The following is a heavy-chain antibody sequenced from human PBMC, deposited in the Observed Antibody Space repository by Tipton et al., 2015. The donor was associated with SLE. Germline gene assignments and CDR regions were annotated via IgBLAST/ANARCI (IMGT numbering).Heavy chain of an antibody. CDR3: ARDLWGTQATEY. CDR2: IYHSGTT. Sequence: TLSLTCTVSGGSISSGGYYWSWIRQLPGKGLEWIGCIYHSGTTYYNPSLKSRLTISVDKSKNQFSLQLSSVTAADTAVYYCARDLWGTQATEYWGQGTLVTVSS. CDR1: GGSISSGGYY. J-gene: IGHJ4*02. D-gene: IGHD3-16*01. V-gene: IGHV4-31*03.